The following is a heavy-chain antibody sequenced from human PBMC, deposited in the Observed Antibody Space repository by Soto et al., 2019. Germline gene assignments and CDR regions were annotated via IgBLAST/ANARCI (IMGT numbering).Heavy chain of an antibody. D-gene: IGHD2-2*01. CDR3: ARVDSYCSSTSCYWGIDYYGMGV. Sequence: PGESLKISCKGSGYSLTSYWIGWVRQMPGKGLEWMGIIYPGDSDTRYSPSFQGQVTISADKSISTAYLQWSSLKASDTAMYYCARVDSYCSSTSCYWGIDYYGMGVWGQGTTVTVSS. CDR1: GYSLTSYW. V-gene: IGHV5-51*01. CDR2: IYPGDSDT. J-gene: IGHJ6*02.